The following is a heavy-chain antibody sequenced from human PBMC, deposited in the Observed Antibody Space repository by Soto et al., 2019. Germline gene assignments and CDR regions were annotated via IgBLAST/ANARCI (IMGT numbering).Heavy chain of an antibody. CDR1: GFTFSSYA. V-gene: IGHV3-23*01. CDR2: ISGSGGST. D-gene: IGHD2-2*01. J-gene: IGHJ1*01. Sequence: GGSLRLSCAASGFTFSSYAMSWVRQAPGKGLEWVSAISGSGGSTYYADSVKGRFTISRDNSKNTLYLQMNSLRAEDTAVYYCAKVPHRYCSSKSCYGALYFQHWGQGTLVTVSS. CDR3: AKVPHRYCSSKSCYGALYFQH.